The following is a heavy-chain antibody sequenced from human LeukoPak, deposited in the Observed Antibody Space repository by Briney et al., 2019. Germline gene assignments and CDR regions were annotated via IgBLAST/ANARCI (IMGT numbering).Heavy chain of an antibody. CDR3: AREPPNCSSTSCYTGDWDY. CDR2: IYYSGST. CDR1: GGSISSSSYY. J-gene: IGHJ4*02. Sequence: SETLSLTCTVSGGSISSSSYYWGWIRQPPGKGLEWIGSIYYSGSTYYNPSLKSRVTISVDTSKNQFSLKLSSVTAADTAVYYCAREPPNCSSTSCYTGDWDYWGQGTLVTVSS. V-gene: IGHV4-39*07. D-gene: IGHD2-2*02.